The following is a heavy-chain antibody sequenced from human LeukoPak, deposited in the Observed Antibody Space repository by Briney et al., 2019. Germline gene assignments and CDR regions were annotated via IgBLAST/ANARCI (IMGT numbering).Heavy chain of an antibody. J-gene: IGHJ4*02. CDR2: INHSGGT. Sequence: SETLSLTCAVYGGSFSGYYWSWIRQPPGKGLEWIGEINHSGGTNYNPSLKSRVTISVDTSKNQFSLKLSSVTAADTAVYYCARSSHWEVNWGQGTLVTVSS. CDR1: GGSFSGYY. CDR3: ARSSHWEVN. D-gene: IGHD1-26*01. V-gene: IGHV4-34*01.